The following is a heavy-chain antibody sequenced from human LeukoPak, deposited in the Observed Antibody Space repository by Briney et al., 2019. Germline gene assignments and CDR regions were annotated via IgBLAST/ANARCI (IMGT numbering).Heavy chain of an antibody. CDR3: ARGLDASMETAYDY. CDR1: GGSFNAYA. V-gene: IGHV1-69*05. CDR2: IIAIFGTS. D-gene: IGHD5-18*01. J-gene: IGHJ4*02. Sequence: ASVKVSCKASGGSFNAYAISWVRQAPGQGLEWMGGIIAIFGTSNYAQKLQGRVTISTDESTSTAYMEVSSLRSEDTAIYYCARGLDASMETAYDYWGQGTLVTVSS.